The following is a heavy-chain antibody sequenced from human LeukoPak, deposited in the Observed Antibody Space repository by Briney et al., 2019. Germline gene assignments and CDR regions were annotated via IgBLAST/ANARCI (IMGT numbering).Heavy chain of an antibody. J-gene: IGHJ4*02. D-gene: IGHD2-2*01. Sequence: SQTLSLTCTVSGGSISSGDYYWSWIRQPPGKGLEWIGYIYYSGSTYYNPSLKSRVTISVDTSKNQFSLKLSSVTAADTAVYYCAREMIPAGNYFDYWGQGTLVTVSS. CDR1: GGSISSGDYY. CDR3: AREMIPAGNYFDY. V-gene: IGHV4-30-4*08. CDR2: IYYSGST.